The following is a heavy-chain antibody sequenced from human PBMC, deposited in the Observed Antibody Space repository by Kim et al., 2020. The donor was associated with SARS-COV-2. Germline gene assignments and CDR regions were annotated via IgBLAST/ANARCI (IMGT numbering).Heavy chain of an antibody. V-gene: IGHV1-2*02. CDR3: ARDRLTPRYYGMDV. CDR1: GYTFTGYY. Sequence: ASVKVSCKASGYTFTGYYMQWVRQAPGQGLEWMGWISPDSGGTNYAQKFQGRVTLTRDTSISTAYMELSRLRSDDTAVYYCARDRLTPRYYGMDVWGQGTTVTVSS. CDR2: ISPDSGGT. J-gene: IGHJ6*02. D-gene: IGHD3-9*01.